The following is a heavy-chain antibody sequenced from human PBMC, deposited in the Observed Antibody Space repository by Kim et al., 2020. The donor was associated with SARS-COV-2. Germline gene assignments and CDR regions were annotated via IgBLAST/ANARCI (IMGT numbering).Heavy chain of an antibody. CDR2: T. J-gene: IGHJ4*02. D-gene: IGHD3-10*01. V-gene: IGHV3-53*01. Sequence: TDYADSVKGRFTISRDNSKNTLYLQMNSLRAEDTAVYYCARALVVFSFDYWGQGTLVTVSS. CDR3: ARALVVFSFDY.